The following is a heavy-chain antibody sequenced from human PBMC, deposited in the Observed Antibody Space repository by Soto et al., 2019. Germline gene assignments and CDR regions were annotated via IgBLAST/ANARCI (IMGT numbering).Heavy chain of an antibody. Sequence: PSQTLSLTCAISGGSVSSNSAAWNWIRQSPSRGLEWLGRTYYRSKWYNDYAVSVKSRITVKPDTSKNQFSLQLDSVTPEDTAVYYCARDGSNWFDSWGQGTLVTVSS. CDR1: GGSVSSNSAA. V-gene: IGHV6-1*01. J-gene: IGHJ5*01. CDR2: TYYRSKWYN. CDR3: ARDGSNWFDS. D-gene: IGHD3-10*01.